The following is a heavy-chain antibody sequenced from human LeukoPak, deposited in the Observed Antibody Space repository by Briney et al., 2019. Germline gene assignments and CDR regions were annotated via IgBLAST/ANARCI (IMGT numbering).Heavy chain of an antibody. J-gene: IGHJ4*02. CDR2: IRSKAYGGTT. D-gene: IGHD1-26*01. CDR1: GFTFGDYA. Sequence: GGSLRLSCTASGFTFGDYAMSWVRQAPGKGLEWVGFIRSKAYGGTTEYAASVKGRFTISRDDSKSIAYLQMNSLKTEDTAVYYCTRGAWEPPNYWGQGTLVTVSS. V-gene: IGHV3-49*04. CDR3: TRGAWEPPNY.